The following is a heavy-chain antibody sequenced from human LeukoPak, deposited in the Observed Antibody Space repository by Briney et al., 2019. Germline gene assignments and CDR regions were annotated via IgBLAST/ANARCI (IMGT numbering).Heavy chain of an antibody. V-gene: IGHV3-49*03. D-gene: IGHD3-9*01. Sequence: GGSLRLSCTASGFTFGDYAMSWFRQAPGKGLEWVGFIRSKAYGGTTEYAASVEGRFTISRDDSKSIAYLQMNSLKTEDTAVYYCTRADILTGYCFDYWGQGTLVTVSS. CDR1: GFTFGDYA. CDR3: TRADILTGYCFDY. J-gene: IGHJ4*02. CDR2: IRSKAYGGTT.